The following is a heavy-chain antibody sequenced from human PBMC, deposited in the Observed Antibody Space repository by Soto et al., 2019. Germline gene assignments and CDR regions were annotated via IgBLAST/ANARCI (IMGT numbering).Heavy chain of an antibody. D-gene: IGHD2-2*01. CDR3: ASGDLGYCSSTSCRAYYYYMDV. CDR2: ISAYNGNT. J-gene: IGHJ6*03. V-gene: IGHV1-18*01. CDR1: GYTFTSYG. Sequence: QVQLVQSGAEVKKPGASVKVSCKASGYTFTSYGISWVRQAPGQGLEWMGWISAYNGNTNYAQKLQGRVTMTTDTSTSTAYMELRSLRSDDTAVYYCASGDLGYCSSTSCRAYYYYMDVWGKGTTVTVSS.